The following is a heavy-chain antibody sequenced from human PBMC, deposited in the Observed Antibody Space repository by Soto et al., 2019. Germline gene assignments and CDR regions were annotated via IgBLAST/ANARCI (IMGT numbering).Heavy chain of an antibody. V-gene: IGHV4-39*01. CDR3: ASVVTTVATYYFAY. Sequence: PSETLSLTCTVSGGSISSSTYYWGWIRQSPGKGLELIGTIYYSGSTYYNPSLKSRVTISVDSPRNQFSLKLSSVTAADTAVYYCASVVTTVATYYFAYWGQGTLVTVSS. D-gene: IGHD4-17*01. CDR1: GGSISSSTYY. J-gene: IGHJ4*02. CDR2: IYYSGST.